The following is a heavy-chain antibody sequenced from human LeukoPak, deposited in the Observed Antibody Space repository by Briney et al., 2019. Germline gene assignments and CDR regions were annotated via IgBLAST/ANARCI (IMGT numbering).Heavy chain of an antibody. CDR3: ARGRGRWLQSAFDY. Sequence: SETLSLTCAVYGGSFSGYYWSWIRQPPGKGLEWIGEINHSGSTNYNPSLKSRVTISVDTSKNQFSLKLSSVTAADTAVYYCARGRGRWLQSAFDYWGQGTLVTVSS. D-gene: IGHD5-24*01. V-gene: IGHV4-34*01. CDR2: INHSGST. CDR1: GGSFSGYY. J-gene: IGHJ4*02.